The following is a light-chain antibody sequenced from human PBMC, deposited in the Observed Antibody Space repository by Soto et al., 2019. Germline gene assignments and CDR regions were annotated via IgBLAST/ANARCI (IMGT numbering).Light chain of an antibody. CDR1: QGIRDE. Sequence: AIQMTQSPSSLSASVGDRVTITCRASQGIRDELGWYQQKAGKAPNLLISAASRLQSGVPSRFSGRGSGTDFTLTISSPQPEDFATYYCLQDYDYPRTFGQGTKVDIK. CDR3: LQDYDYPRT. CDR2: AAS. J-gene: IGKJ1*01. V-gene: IGKV1-6*01.